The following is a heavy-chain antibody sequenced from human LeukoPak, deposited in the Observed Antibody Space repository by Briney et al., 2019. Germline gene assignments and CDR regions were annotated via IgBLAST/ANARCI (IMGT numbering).Heavy chain of an antibody. CDR2: IKQDGSEK. D-gene: IGHD2-2*01. Sequence: PRGSLRLSCAASGFTFSSYWMSWVRHAPGKGLEWVANIKQDGSEKYYVDSVKGRFTVSRDNAKNSLYLQTNSLRAEDTAVYYCARDGCSSSSCYLPYQYYYMAVWGKGTTVTVSS. CDR3: ARDGCSSSSCYLPYQYYYMAV. CDR1: GFTFSSYW. V-gene: IGHV3-7*01. J-gene: IGHJ6*03.